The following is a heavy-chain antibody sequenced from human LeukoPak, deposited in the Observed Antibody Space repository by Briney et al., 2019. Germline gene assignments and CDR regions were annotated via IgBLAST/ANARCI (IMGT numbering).Heavy chain of an antibody. CDR3: AIGYYDFWSGHSDYFDY. CDR2: INPSGGST. V-gene: IGHV1-46*01. CDR1: GYTFTSYY. Sequence: ASVKVSCKASGYTFTSYYMHWVRQAPGQGLEWMGIINPSGGSTSYAQKFQGRVTMTRDTSTSTVYMELSSLRSEDTAVYYCAIGYYDFWSGHSDYFDYWGQGTLVTVSS. D-gene: IGHD3-3*01. J-gene: IGHJ4*02.